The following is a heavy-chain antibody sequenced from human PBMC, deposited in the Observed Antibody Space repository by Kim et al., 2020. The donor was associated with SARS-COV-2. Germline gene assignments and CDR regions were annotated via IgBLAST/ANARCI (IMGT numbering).Heavy chain of an antibody. J-gene: IGHJ4*02. V-gene: IGHV4-34*01. CDR1: GGSFSGYY. CDR3: ARMSLLTIFGVAATKNYYFDY. D-gene: IGHD3-3*01. Sequence: SETLSLTCAVYGGSFSGYYWSWIRQPPGKGLEWIGEINHSGSTNYNPSLKSRVTISVDTSKNQFSLKLSSVTAADTAVYYCARMSLLTIFGVAATKNYYFDYWGQGTLVTVSS. CDR2: INHSGST.